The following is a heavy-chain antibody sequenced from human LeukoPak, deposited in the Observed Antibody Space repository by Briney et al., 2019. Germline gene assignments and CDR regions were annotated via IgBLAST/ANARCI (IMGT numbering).Heavy chain of an antibody. CDR2: INWNGGST. Sequence: GGSLRLSCAASGFTFDDYVMSWVRQAPGKGLEWVSGINWNGGSTGHADSVKGRFTISRDNAKNSLYLQMKSLRAEDTALYYCARTGYSSSWYNGDCWGQGTLVTVSS. CDR3: ARTGYSSSWYNGDC. CDR1: GFTFDDYV. J-gene: IGHJ4*02. V-gene: IGHV3-20*04. D-gene: IGHD6-13*01.